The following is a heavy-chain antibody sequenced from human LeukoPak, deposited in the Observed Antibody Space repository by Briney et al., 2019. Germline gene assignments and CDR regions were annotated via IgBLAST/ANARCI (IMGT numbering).Heavy chain of an antibody. CDR2: INPNSGGT. D-gene: IGHD6-19*01. V-gene: IGHV1-2*04. Sequence: ASVKVSCKTSGYTFTGYYMHWVRQAPGQGLEWMGRINPNSGGTNYAQKFQGWVTMTRDTSISTAYMELSRLRSDDTAVYYCARAGSGPSSQYYYGMDVWGQGTTVTVSS. CDR3: ARAGSGPSSQYYYGMDV. CDR1: GYTFTGYY. J-gene: IGHJ6*02.